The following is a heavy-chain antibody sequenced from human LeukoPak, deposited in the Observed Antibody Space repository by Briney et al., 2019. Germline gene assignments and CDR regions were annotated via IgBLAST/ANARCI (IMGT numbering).Heavy chain of an antibody. Sequence: DSVKGRFTISRDNAKNSLYLQMNSLRAEDTAVYYCARVNVLLWFGESSNTYYFDYWGQGTLVTASS. CDR3: ARVNVLLWFGESSNTYYFDY. V-gene: IGHV3-11*06. J-gene: IGHJ4*02. D-gene: IGHD3-10*01.